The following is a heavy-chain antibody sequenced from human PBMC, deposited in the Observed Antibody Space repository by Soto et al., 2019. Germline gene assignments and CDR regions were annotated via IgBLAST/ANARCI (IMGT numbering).Heavy chain of an antibody. Sequence: KPSETLSLTCTVSGGSISPHYWSWIRQPPGKGLEWIGYIYYSGTTTYNPSLKSRVTISVDTSRTQFSLKLRSVTAADTAVYYCARDRYYGGADYWGQGTLVTVSS. D-gene: IGHD3-10*01. CDR2: IYYSGTT. J-gene: IGHJ4*02. CDR3: ARDRYYGGADY. CDR1: GGSISPHY. V-gene: IGHV4-59*11.